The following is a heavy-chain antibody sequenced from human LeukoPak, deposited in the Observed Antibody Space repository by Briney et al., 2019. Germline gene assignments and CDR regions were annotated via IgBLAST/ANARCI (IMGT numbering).Heavy chain of an antibody. D-gene: IGHD1-26*01. V-gene: IGHV4-39*07. J-gene: IGHJ5*02. CDR3: ARQVGAAGP. Sequence: PSETLSLTCTVSGGSISSSSYYWGWIRQPPGKGLEWIGSIYYSGSTYYNPSLKSRVTISVDTSKNQFSLKLSSVTAADTAVYYCARQVGAAGPWGQGTLVTVSS. CDR2: IYYSGST. CDR1: GGSISSSSYY.